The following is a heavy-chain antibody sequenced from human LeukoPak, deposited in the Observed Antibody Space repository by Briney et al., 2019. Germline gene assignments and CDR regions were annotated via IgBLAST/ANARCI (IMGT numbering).Heavy chain of an antibody. D-gene: IGHD5-12*01. V-gene: IGHV4-59*01. CDR2: IYYSGST. CDR3: ARARGYSGYDGAFDI. J-gene: IGHJ3*02. Sequence: SETLSLTCTVSGGSISSYYWSWIRQPPAKGQERIGYIYYSGSTNYNPSLKSRVTISVDTSKNQFSLKLSSVTAADTAVYYCARARGYSGYDGAFDIWGQGTMVTVSS. CDR1: GGSISSYY.